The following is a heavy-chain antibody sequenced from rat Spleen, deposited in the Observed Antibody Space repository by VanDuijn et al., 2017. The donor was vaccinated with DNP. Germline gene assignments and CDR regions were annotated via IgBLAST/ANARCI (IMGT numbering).Heavy chain of an antibody. J-gene: IGHJ2*01. Sequence: QVQLKESGPDLVQPSQTLSLTCTVAGFSLTRYKVHWVRQSPGKGLEWMGVVWNPGNTRYNSALKSRLSINMDTSKSQVFLKMNSRQTEDTATYYCARRDGYNGVFDYWGQGVMVTVSS. CDR3: ARRDGYNGVFDY. D-gene: IGHD1-4*01. CDR2: VWNPGNT. V-gene: IGHV2-41*01. CDR1: GFSLTRYK.